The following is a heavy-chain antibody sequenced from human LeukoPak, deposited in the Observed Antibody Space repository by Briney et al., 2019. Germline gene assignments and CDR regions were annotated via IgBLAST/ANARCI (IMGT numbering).Heavy chain of an antibody. CDR3: AAGSSGSSNYYFDY. V-gene: IGHV6-1*01. CDR2: TYYRSRRYN. D-gene: IGHD3-10*01. Sequence: SQTLSLTCAISGDSVSSNSAAWHWVRQSPSRGLEWLGRTYYRSRRYNDHAVSVKSRITINADTSKNQFSLQMNSVTPEDTAVYYCAAGSSGSSNYYFDYWGQGTLVTVSS. CDR1: GDSVSSNSAA. J-gene: IGHJ4*02.